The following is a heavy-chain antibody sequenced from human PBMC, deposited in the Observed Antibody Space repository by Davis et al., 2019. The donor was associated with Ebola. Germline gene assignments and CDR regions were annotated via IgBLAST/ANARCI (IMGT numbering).Heavy chain of an antibody. CDR2: IIPILGIA. CDR3: ARDLGMATIRGDY. CDR1: GGTFSGYT. D-gene: IGHD5-24*01. J-gene: IGHJ4*02. Sequence: SVKVSCKASGGTFSGYTISWVRQAPGQGLEWMGRIIPILGIANYAQKFQGRVTITADKSTSTAYMELSSLRSEDTAVYYCARDLGMATIRGDYWGQGTLVTVSS. V-gene: IGHV1-69*04.